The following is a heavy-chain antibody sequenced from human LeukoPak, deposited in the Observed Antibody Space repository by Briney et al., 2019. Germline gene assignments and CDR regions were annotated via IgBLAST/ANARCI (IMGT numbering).Heavy chain of an antibody. J-gene: IGHJ4*02. CDR1: GYSFNTYW. CDR3: ARQEDYKVFYGYCKGHLDY. V-gene: IGHV5-51*01. D-gene: IGHD3-9*01. CDR2: IYPGDSDT. Sequence: GESLKISCKGSGYSFNTYWIAWVRQMPGKGLEWMGIIYPGDSDTRYSPSFQGQVTISADESISTAYLHWSSLKASDTAMYYCARQEDYKVFYGYCKGHLDYWGQGTLVTVSS.